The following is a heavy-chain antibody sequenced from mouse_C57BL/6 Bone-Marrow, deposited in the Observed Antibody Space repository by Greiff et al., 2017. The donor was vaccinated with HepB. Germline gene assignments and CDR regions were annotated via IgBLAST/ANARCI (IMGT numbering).Heavy chain of an antibody. D-gene: IGHD1-1*01. CDR3: TRDGSSPAWFAY. V-gene: IGHV1-15*01. CDR1: GYTFTDYE. CDR2: IDPETGGT. Sequence: PVQQSGAELVRPGASVTLSCKASGYTFTDYEMHWVKQTPVHGLEWIGAIDPETGGTAYNQKFKGKAILTADKSSSTAYMELRSLTSEDSAVYYCTRDGSSPAWFAYWGQGTLVTVSA. J-gene: IGHJ3*01.